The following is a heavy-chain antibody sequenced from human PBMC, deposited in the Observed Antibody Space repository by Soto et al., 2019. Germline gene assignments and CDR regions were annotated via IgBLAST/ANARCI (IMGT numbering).Heavy chain of an antibody. CDR2: INSDGSST. V-gene: IGHV3-74*01. J-gene: IGHJ4*02. CDR1: GVTFSSYW. D-gene: IGHD2-2*01. CDR3: ARSYCSSTSCPTDY. Sequence: PGGSLRLSCAGSGVTFSSYWMHWVRQGPGKGVGWVSRINSDGSSTSYADSVKGRFTISRDNAKNTLYLQMNSLRAEDTAVYYCARSYCSSTSCPTDYWGQGTLVTVSS.